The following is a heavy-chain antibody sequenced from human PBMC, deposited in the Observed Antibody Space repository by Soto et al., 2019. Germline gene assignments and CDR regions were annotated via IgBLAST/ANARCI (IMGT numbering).Heavy chain of an antibody. CDR3: ARTTYGGVDDARNFEY. D-gene: IGHD3-16*01. J-gene: IGHJ4*02. CDR2: IYDTGRT. V-gene: IGHV4-30-4*01. Sequence: QVQLQESGPGLLKPSQTLSLSCSVSGGSITSGDHVWSWIRQPPGRGLEWIGHIYDTGRTYYSPSLKSRLLISLDTSKNQVSLNVSSLSVADTAVYYCARTTYGGVDDARNFEYWGQGTQVTVSS. CDR1: GGSITSGDHV.